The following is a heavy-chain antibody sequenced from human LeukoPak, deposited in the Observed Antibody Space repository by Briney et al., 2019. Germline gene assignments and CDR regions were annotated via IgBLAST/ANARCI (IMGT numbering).Heavy chain of an antibody. D-gene: IGHD6-6*01. CDR1: GFTFRNYW. Sequence: PGGSLRLSCAASGFTFRNYWMHWVRQAPGRGLVWVSRINSDESSTSYADSVKGRFTISRDNAKNTLYLQMNSLRAEDTAVYYCARDLDYSSSSDSYWGQRALLTVSS. CDR3: ARDLDYSSSSDSY. CDR2: INSDESST. V-gene: IGHV3-74*01. J-gene: IGHJ4*02.